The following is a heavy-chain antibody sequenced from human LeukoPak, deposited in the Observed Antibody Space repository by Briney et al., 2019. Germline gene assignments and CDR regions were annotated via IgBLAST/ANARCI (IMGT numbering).Heavy chain of an antibody. D-gene: IGHD3-22*01. CDR1: GFIFSSYA. CDR2: ISGGADTI. V-gene: IGHV3-23*01. CDR3: AKGYYDTTYFDS. J-gene: IGHJ4*02. Sequence: GGSLRLSCAVSGFIFSSYAMSWVRQAPGKGLEWVSAISGGADTIYYADSVRGRFTISRDNSKNTLYLRMNSLRAEDTAVYYWAKGYYDTTYFDSWGQGTLVTVSS.